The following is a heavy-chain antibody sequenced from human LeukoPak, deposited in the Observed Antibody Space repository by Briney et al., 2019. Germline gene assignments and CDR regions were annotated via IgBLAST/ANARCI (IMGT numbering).Heavy chain of an antibody. V-gene: IGHV3-74*01. CDR3: ARDFGPYGMDV. CDR1: GFSFSSSW. Sequence: GGSLRLSCAASGFSFSSSWMHWVRQAPGRGLVWVSRINSDGSTTNYADSVKGRFTISRDNAMSTLYLQMNSLRAEDTAVYYCARDFGPYGMDVWGQGTTVTVSS. J-gene: IGHJ6*02. CDR2: INSDGSTT. D-gene: IGHD3-16*01.